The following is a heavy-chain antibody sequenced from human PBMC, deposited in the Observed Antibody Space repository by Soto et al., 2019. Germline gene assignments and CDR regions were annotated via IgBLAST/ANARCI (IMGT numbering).Heavy chain of an antibody. CDR2: IFDSGNA. D-gene: IGHD4-4*01. J-gene: IGHJ4*02. CDR3: ARHRRTTVAKFYFDN. V-gene: IGHV4-59*08. Sequence: SETLSLTCTVSGGPINSYCWSWIRQPPGKGLEWIAYIFDSGNANYNPSLKSRVTISVDTSKNQFSLKLTSVTAADTAVYYCARHRRTTVAKFYFDNWGQGAPVTVSS. CDR1: GGPINSYC.